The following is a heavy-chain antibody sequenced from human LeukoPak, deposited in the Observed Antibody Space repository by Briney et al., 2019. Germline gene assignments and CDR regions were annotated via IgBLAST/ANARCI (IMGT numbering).Heavy chain of an antibody. Sequence: GGSLRLSCAASGLTFSTYWMHWVRQAPGKGLLWVARIRPEGTTTAYADSVKGRFTISRDNAKNTLFLQMNSLSAEDTAVYYCARDLDWILFDYWGQGTLVTVSS. V-gene: IGHV3-74*03. CDR3: ARDLDWILFDY. CDR2: IRPEGTTT. J-gene: IGHJ4*02. D-gene: IGHD3-9*01. CDR1: GLTFSTYW.